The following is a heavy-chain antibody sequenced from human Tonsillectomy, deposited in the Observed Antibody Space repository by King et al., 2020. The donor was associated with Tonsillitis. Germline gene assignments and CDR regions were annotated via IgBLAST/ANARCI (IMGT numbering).Heavy chain of an antibody. D-gene: IGHD6-19*01. Sequence: QLQESGPRLVKPSETLSLTCTVSGGSIRIDGYYWGWIRQPPGKGLEWIGSIYHSGNTYYNPSLESRVAISVDTSKNHFSLNLRSVTAADTAVYYCARSGWYSWFDPWGQGALVTVSS. V-gene: IGHV4-39*01. CDR3: ARSGWYSWFDP. J-gene: IGHJ5*02. CDR1: GGSIRIDGYY. CDR2: IYHSGNT.